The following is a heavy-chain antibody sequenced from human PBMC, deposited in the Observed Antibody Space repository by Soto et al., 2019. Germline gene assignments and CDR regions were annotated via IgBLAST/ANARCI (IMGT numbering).Heavy chain of an antibody. CDR2: IIPILGIA. Sequence: QVQLVQSGAEVKKPGSSVKVSCKASGGTFSSYTISWVRQAPGQGLEWMGRIIPILGIANYAQKFQGRVTITAEKSTSTAYMELSSLRSEDTAVYYCARSFTGQDHYYYYYGMDVWGQGTTVTVSS. V-gene: IGHV1-69*02. CDR1: GGTFSSYT. D-gene: IGHD3-9*01. CDR3: ARSFTGQDHYYYYYGMDV. J-gene: IGHJ6*02.